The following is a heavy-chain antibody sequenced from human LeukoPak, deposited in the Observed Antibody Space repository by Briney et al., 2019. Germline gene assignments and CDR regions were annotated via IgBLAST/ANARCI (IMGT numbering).Heavy chain of an antibody. CDR1: VYTFTSYG. D-gene: IGHD6-19*01. CDR3: AGDSIAVAGRGVDY. CDR2: ISAYNGNT. Sequence: ASVKVSCKASVYTFTSYGISWVRQAPGQGLEWMGWISAYNGNTNYAQKLQGRVTMTTDTSMSTAYIELRSLRSDDTAVYYCAGDSIAVAGRGVDYWGQGTLVTVSS. J-gene: IGHJ4*02. V-gene: IGHV1-18*01.